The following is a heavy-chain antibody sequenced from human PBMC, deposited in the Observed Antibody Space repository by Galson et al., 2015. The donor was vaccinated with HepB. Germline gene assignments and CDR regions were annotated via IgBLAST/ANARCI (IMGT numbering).Heavy chain of an antibody. CDR3: AREFSEGYCSGGSCRYYYYYGMDV. CDR2: INPSGGST. CDR1: GYTFTSYY. V-gene: IGHV1-46*03. J-gene: IGHJ6*02. D-gene: IGHD2-15*01. Sequence: SVKVSCKASGYTFTSYYMHWVRQAPGQGLEWMGIINPSGGSTSYAQKFQGRVTMTRDTSTSTVYMELSSLRSEDTAVYYCAREFSEGYCSGGSCRYYYYYGMDVWGQGTTVTVSS.